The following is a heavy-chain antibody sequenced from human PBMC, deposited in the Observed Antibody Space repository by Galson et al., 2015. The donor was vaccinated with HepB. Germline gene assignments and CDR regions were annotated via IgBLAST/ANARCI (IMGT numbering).Heavy chain of an antibody. CDR2: ISGSGGST. J-gene: IGHJ2*01. D-gene: IGHD3-22*01. CDR3: AKEIRDSSGMYRYFDL. Sequence: SLRPSCAASGFTFSSYSMSWVRQAPGKGLEWVSAISGSGGSTYYADSVKGRFTISRDNSKNTLYLQMNSLGAEDTAVYYCAKEIRDSSGMYRYFDLWGRGTLVTVSS. V-gene: IGHV3-23*01. CDR1: GFTFSSYS.